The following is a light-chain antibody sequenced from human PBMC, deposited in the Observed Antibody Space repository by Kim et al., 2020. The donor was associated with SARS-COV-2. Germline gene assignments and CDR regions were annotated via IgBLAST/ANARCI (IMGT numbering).Light chain of an antibody. CDR2: SNN. J-gene: IGLJ2*01. Sequence: QSVLTQPPSASGTPRQRVTISCSGSSSNIGSNTVNWYQQLPGTAPKLLIYSNNQRPSGVPDRFSGSKSGTSASLAISGLQSEDEADYYCAAWDDSLNVVVFGGGTQLTVL. CDR1: SSNIGSNT. V-gene: IGLV1-44*01. CDR3: AAWDDSLNVVV.